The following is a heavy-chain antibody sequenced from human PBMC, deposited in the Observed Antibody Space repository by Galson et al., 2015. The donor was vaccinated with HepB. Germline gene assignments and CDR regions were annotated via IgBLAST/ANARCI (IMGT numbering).Heavy chain of an antibody. V-gene: IGHV3-9*01. Sequence: SLRLSCAASGFTFDDYAMHWVRQAPGKGLEWVSGISWNSGSIGYADSVKGRFTISRDNAKNSLYLQMNSLRAEDTALYYCAKATHEPIAAAGQENDAFDIWGQGTMVTVSS. J-gene: IGHJ3*02. CDR2: ISWNSGSI. CDR3: AKATHEPIAAAGQENDAFDI. CDR1: GFTFDDYA. D-gene: IGHD6-13*01.